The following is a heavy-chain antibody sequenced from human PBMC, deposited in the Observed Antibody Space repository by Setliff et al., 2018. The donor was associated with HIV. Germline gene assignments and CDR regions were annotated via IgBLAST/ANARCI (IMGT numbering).Heavy chain of an antibody. J-gene: IGHJ4*02. D-gene: IGHD3-16*02. V-gene: IGHV4-61*02. Sequence: SETLSLTCTVADGSISTGSYYWSWVRQPAGRGLEWIGRLYTSGCTNYNPSLMSRVTMSVDTSKNLFYLNLTAVTAADTAVYYCARGRFVGFDYWGQGTLVTVSS. CDR3: ARGRFVGFDY. CDR1: DGSISTGSYY. CDR2: LYTSGCT.